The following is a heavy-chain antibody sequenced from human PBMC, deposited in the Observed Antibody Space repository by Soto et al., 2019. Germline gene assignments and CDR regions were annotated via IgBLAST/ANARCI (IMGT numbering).Heavy chain of an antibody. CDR2: INTYNGDR. CDR3: GRRGLDY. Sequence: QVQLVQSGTEVKKPGASVKVSCKTSGYTFTSYGITWVRQAPGQGLEWMGWINTYNGDRGYVQKFHGRLTVTADTSTSTAYMELSSLRSDDTAVYYCGRRGLDYWGQGTLVTVSS. CDR1: GYTFTSYG. J-gene: IGHJ4*02. V-gene: IGHV1-18*01.